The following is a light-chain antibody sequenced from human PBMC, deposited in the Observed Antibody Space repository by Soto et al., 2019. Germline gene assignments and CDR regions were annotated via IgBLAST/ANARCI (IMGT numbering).Light chain of an antibody. Sequence: QSVLTQPPSASGTPGQRVTISCSGSSSNIGRNTVNWYQLLPGTAPKLLIYSNNQRPSGVPDRFSGSKSGTSASLAISGLQSEDEADYYCAVWDDSLTGWVFGGGTKVTVL. CDR3: AVWDDSLTGWV. V-gene: IGLV1-44*01. CDR1: SSNIGRNT. J-gene: IGLJ3*02. CDR2: SNN.